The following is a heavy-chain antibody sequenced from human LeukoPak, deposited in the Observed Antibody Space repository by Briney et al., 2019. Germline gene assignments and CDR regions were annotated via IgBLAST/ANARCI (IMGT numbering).Heavy chain of an antibody. CDR2: IYNSGNT. V-gene: IGHV4-59*01. D-gene: IGHD2-8*01. CDR1: GASISNYY. CDR3: AGNTNILGDVNWFDP. Sequence: SETLSLTCTVSGASISNYYWNWIRQPPGKGLEWIGFIYNSGNTKYNPSLRGRVTISLDTSKNQFSLNLSSVTTADTAVYYCAGNTNILGDVNWFDPWGQGTLVTVSS. J-gene: IGHJ5*02.